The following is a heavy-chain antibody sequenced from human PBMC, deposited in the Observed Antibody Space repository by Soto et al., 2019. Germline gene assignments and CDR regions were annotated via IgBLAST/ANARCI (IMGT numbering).Heavy chain of an antibody. CDR3: AKDRVTSGITGTTVPLFDY. CDR2: ISYDGSNK. Sequence: GGSLRLSCAASGFTFSSYAMHWVRQAPGKGLEWVAVISYDGSNKYYADSVKGRFTISRDNSKNTLYLQMNSLRAEDTAVYYCAKDRVTSGITGTTVPLFDYWGQGTLVTVSS. V-gene: IGHV3-30-3*01. J-gene: IGHJ4*02. CDR1: GFTFSSYA. D-gene: IGHD1-7*01.